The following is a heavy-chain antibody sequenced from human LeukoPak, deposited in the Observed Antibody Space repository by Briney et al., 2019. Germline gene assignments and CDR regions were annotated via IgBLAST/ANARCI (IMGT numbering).Heavy chain of an antibody. CDR3: AKDLSVGGPTYYFDY. CDR2: LSGDGGST. V-gene: IGHV3-43*02. D-gene: IGHD3-16*01. CDR1: GFIFDDYA. Sequence: PGRSLRLSCAASGFIFDDYAMHWVRQAPGKGLEWVSLLSGDGGSTYYADCVKGRFTISRDNSKNSLYLQMNSLRTEDNALYYCAKDLSVGGPTYYFDYWREGTVDSVPS. J-gene: IGHJ4*02.